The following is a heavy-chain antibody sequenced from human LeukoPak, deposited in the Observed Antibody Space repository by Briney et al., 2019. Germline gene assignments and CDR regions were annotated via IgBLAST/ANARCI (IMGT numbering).Heavy chain of an antibody. D-gene: IGHD2-15*01. CDR2: IYTSGST. V-gene: IGHV4-61*02. J-gene: IGHJ5*02. CDR3: ARRSRYCSGGSCYGKNWFDP. CDR1: GGSISSGSYY. Sequence: SETLSLTCTVSGGSISSGSYYWSWIRQPAGKGLEWIGRIYTSGSTNYNPSLKSRVTISVDTSKNQFSLKLSSVTAADTAVYYCARRSRYCSGGSCYGKNWFDPWGQGTLVTVSS.